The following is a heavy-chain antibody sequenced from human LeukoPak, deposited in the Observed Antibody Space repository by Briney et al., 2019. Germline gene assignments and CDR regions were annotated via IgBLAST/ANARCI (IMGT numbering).Heavy chain of an antibody. D-gene: IGHD2-2*02. CDR2: IYYSGST. J-gene: IGHJ4*02. CDR3: ARVEATTYCSSTSCYTGIDY. Sequence: PSETLSLTCTVSGGSISSSSYYWGWIRQPPGKGLEWIGSIYYSGSTYYNPSLKSRVTISVDTSKNQFSLKLSSVTAADTAVYYCARVEATTYCSSTSCYTGIDYWGQGTLVTVSS. CDR1: GGSISSSSYY. V-gene: IGHV4-39*07.